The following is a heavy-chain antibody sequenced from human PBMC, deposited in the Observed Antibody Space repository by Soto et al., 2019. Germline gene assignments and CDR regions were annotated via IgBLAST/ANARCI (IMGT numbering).Heavy chain of an antibody. Sequence: QLQLQESGSGLVKPSQTLSLTCAVSGGSISSGGYSWSWIRQPPGKGLEWIGYIYHSGSTYYNPSLKGRVTTSVDRSKNQFSLKRSSVTAADTAVYYCARENNVLPGGYFDYWGQGTLVTVSS. CDR1: GGSISSGGYS. V-gene: IGHV4-30-2*01. CDR3: ARENNVLPGGYFDY. D-gene: IGHD3-10*01. J-gene: IGHJ4*02. CDR2: IYHSGST.